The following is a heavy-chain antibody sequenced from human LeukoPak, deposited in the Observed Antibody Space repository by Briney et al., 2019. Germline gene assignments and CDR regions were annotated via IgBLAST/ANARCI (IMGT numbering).Heavy chain of an antibody. V-gene: IGHV1-2*02. CDR1: GYTLTELS. J-gene: IGHJ4*02. CDR3: ARGVGNYVLFDY. D-gene: IGHD1-7*01. CDR2: INPNSGGT. Sequence: ASVKVSCKVSGYTLTELSMHWVRQAPGQGLEWMGWINPNSGGTNYAQKFQGRVTMTRDTSISTAYMELSRLRSDDTAVYYCARGVGNYVLFDYWGQGTLVTVSS.